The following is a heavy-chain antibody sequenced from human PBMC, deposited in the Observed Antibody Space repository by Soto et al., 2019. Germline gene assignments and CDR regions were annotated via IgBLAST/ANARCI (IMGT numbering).Heavy chain of an antibody. V-gene: IGHV3-7*03. CDR1: GFTLFSYW. J-gene: IGHJ4*02. CDR3: VRGYSTYAY. D-gene: IGHD4-4*01. CDR2: IKQDGSEK. Sequence: GGSLRLSCAASGFTLFSYWMSWVRQAPGKGLEWVANIKQDGSEKYYVDSVKGRFTISRDNAKNSVYLQMNSLRADDTAVYYCVRGYSTYAYWGQGTLVT.